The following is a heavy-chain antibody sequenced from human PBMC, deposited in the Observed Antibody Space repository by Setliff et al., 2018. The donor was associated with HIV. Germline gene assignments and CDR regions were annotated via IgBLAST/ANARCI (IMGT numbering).Heavy chain of an antibody. D-gene: IGHD3-10*01. J-gene: IGHJ6*03. CDR3: AAASNRRVRGVNLHYYYYMDV. Sequence: SVKVSCKASGFTFTNSAMQRVRQARGQRLEWIGWIVVGSYNTNYAQKFQERVTITRDLSTSTAYMELSSLRSEDTAVYYCAAASNRRVRGVNLHYYYYMDVWGKGTTVTVSS. CDR2: IVVGSYNT. CDR1: GFTFTNSA. V-gene: IGHV1-58*02.